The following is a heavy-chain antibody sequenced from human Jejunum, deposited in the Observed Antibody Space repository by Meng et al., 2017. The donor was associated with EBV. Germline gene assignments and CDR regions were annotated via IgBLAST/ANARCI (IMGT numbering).Heavy chain of an antibody. CDR2: IGRSSNSI. CDR3: ARDLWGYDFFDY. CDR1: GFTFSDYY. Sequence: QVQLVESGGXVVKPGGSXRLSCAASGFTFSDYYMSWIRQAPGKGLEWIAYIGRSSNSIYYADSVKGRFTISRDDAKTSLYLQLNSLRAEDSAVYYCARDLWGYDFFDYWGQGTLVTVSS. D-gene: IGHD4/OR15-4a*01. V-gene: IGHV3-11*01. J-gene: IGHJ4*02.